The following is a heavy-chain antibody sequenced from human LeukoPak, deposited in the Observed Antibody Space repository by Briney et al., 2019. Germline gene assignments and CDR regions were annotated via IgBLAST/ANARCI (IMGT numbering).Heavy chain of an antibody. CDR3: ARVVAAKADY. V-gene: IGHV5-51*01. J-gene: IGHJ4*02. CDR2: IYPGDSDT. D-gene: IGHD2-15*01. Sequence: GAALETSYTGSGSSFTSYWIGWVRPLPGKRLEWMVIIYPGDSDTRYSPSFQGHVTISADKSTSTAYLQWSSLKASDTAMYYCARVVAAKADYWGQGTLVTVSS. CDR1: GSSFTSYW.